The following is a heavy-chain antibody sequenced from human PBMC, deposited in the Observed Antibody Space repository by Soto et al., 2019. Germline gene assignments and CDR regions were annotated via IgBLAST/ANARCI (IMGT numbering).Heavy chain of an antibody. D-gene: IGHD6-19*01. CDR2: INHSGST. CDR1: GGSFSGYY. V-gene: IGHV4-34*01. CDR3: AREGRVAVAGYYYYYYGMDV. Sequence: SETLSLTCAVYGGSFSGYYWSWIRQPPGKGLEWIGEINHSGSTNYNPSLKSRVTISVDTSKNQFSLKLSSVTAADTAVYYCAREGRVAVAGYYYYYYGMDVWGQGTTVTVSS. J-gene: IGHJ6*02.